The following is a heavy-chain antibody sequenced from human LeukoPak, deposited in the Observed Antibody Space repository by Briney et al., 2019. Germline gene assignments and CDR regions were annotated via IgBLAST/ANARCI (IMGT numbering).Heavy chain of an antibody. Sequence: GGSLRLSCAASGFTFSSYGMHWVRQAPGKGLEWVAVISYDGSNKYYADSVKGRFTISRDNSKNTLYLQMNSLRAEDTAVYYCAKDRSPHGSSWPIKDYWGQGTLVTVSS. V-gene: IGHV3-30*18. D-gene: IGHD6-13*01. CDR2: ISYDGSNK. CDR1: GFTFSSYG. J-gene: IGHJ4*02. CDR3: AKDRSPHGSSWPIKDY.